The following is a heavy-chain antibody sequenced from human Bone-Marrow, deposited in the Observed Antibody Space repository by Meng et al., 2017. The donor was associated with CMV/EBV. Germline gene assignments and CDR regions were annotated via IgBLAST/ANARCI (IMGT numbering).Heavy chain of an antibody. CDR3: AREYSGSYYVNYYYYGMDV. CDR2: ISYDGSNK. Sequence: GESLKISCAASGFTFSSYAMHWVRQAPGKGLEWVAVISYDGSNKYYADSVKGRFTISRDNSKNTLYLQMNSLRAEDTAVYYCAREYSGSYYVNYYYYGMDVWGQGTTVTVSS. V-gene: IGHV3-30-3*01. J-gene: IGHJ6*02. D-gene: IGHD1-26*01. CDR1: GFTFSSYA.